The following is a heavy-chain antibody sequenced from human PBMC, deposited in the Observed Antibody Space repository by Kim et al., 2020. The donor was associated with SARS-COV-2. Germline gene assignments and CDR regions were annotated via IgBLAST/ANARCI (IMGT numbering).Heavy chain of an antibody. D-gene: IGHD6-19*01. CDR3: AREKQWLVEDY. CDR2: K. V-gene: IGHV3-30*07. J-gene: IGHJ4*02. Sequence: KNYPDTVKGRFTISRDNAKITRYVQMNSLRAEDAAVYYCAREKQWLVEDYWGQGTLVTVSS.